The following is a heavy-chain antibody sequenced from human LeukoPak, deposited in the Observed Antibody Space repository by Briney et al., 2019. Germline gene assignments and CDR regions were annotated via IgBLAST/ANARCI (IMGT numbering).Heavy chain of an antibody. Sequence: PGGSLRLSCTASGFTLSSFGMHWVRQAPGKGLEWVSYISRSSNDRFYADSVQGRFIISRDNAKNSLYLQMNSLRDEDTAVYYCARDFVVGAPDAFDIWGQGTMVTVSS. V-gene: IGHV3-48*02. J-gene: IGHJ3*02. CDR1: GFTLSSFG. D-gene: IGHD2-15*01. CDR2: ISRSSNDR. CDR3: ARDFVVGAPDAFDI.